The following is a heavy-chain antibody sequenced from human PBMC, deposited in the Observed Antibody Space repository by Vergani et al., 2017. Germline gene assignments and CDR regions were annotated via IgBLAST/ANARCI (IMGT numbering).Heavy chain of an antibody. CDR3: ARDTVTGSRYFDY. V-gene: IGHV3-30*02. Sequence: QVQLVESGGGVVQPGGSLRLPCGASGFTFSNYGMHWVRQAPGKGLEWVTFIRYDGSNTYYADSVKGRFTISRDNSKNTLFLQMNSLRPEDTAVYYCARDTVTGSRYFDYWGQGTLVTVSS. J-gene: IGHJ4*02. D-gene: IGHD6-19*01. CDR1: GFTFSNYG. CDR2: IRYDGSNT.